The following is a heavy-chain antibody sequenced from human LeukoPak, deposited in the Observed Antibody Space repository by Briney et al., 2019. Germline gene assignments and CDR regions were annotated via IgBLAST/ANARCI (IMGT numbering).Heavy chain of an antibody. CDR1: SASISSTNHN. CDR2: IYFSGTS. Sequence: SETLSLTCTVSSASISSTNHNWGWLRQPPGKGPEWIGNIYFSGTSYYNPFLKSRVIISVDTSKSQFSLKLNSVTAADTAVYYCARHAWGLNAFDVWGRGTMVIVSS. V-gene: IGHV4-39*01. CDR3: ARHAWGLNAFDV. D-gene: IGHD3-16*01. J-gene: IGHJ3*01.